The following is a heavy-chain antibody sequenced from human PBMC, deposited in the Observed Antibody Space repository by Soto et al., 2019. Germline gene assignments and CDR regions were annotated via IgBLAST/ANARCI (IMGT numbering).Heavy chain of an antibody. CDR3: ARGSTSLYCSSTSCYRRSYNWFDP. Sequence: PSETLSLTCAVYGGSFSGYYWSWIRQPPGKGLEWIGEINHSGSTNYNPSLKSRVTISVDTSKNQFSLKLSSVTAADTAVYYCARGSTSLYCSSTSCYRRSYNWFDPWGQGTLVTSPQ. V-gene: IGHV4-34*01. J-gene: IGHJ5*02. CDR1: GGSFSGYY. D-gene: IGHD2-2*01. CDR2: INHSGST.